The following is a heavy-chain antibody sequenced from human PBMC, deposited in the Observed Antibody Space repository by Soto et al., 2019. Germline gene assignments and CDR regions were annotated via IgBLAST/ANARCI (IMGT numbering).Heavy chain of an antibody. CDR1: GGSISSYY. CDR3: ARVGVAAAGSALPFYYGMDV. CDR2: IYYSGST. Sequence: PSETLSLTCTVSGGSISSYYWSWIRQPPGKGLEWIGYIYYSGSTNYNPSLKSRVTISVDTSKNQFSLKLSSVTAADTAVYYCARVGVAAAGSALPFYYGMDVWGQGTTVTVSS. V-gene: IGHV4-59*01. D-gene: IGHD6-13*01. J-gene: IGHJ6*02.